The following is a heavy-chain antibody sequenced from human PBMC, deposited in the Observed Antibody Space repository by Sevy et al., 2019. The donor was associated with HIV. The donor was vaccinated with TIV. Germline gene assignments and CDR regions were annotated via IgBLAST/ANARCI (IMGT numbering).Heavy chain of an antibody. Sequence: ASVKVSCKASGYTFTSYGISWVRQAPGQGLEWMGWISAYNGNTNYAQKLQGRVTMTTDTSTSTAYMELRSLRSDDTAVYYCARVGGFGELLYWDNWFDLWGQGTLVTVSS. J-gene: IGHJ5*02. CDR3: ARVGGFGELLYWDNWFDL. V-gene: IGHV1-18*04. CDR2: ISAYNGNT. D-gene: IGHD3-10*01. CDR1: GYTFTSYG.